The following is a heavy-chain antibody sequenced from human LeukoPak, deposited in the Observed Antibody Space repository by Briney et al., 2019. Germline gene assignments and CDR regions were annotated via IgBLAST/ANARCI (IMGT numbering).Heavy chain of an antibody. D-gene: IGHD3-16*02. CDR2: MNPKSGNT. CDR3: LRASLLRGLVGYYVDS. CDR1: GYTFTSFG. V-gene: IGHV1-8*02. Sequence: ASLKVSCKASGYTFTSFGISWVRQAPGQGLEWMGWMNPKSGNTDHAQKFQGRVTISRNTSISVAYLELSDLRSDDRAVYVFLRASLLRGLVGYYVDSWGQGTPVIVFS. J-gene: IGHJ4*02.